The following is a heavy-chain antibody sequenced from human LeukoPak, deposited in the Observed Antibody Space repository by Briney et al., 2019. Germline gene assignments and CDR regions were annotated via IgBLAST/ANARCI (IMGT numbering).Heavy chain of an antibody. V-gene: IGHV3-66*02. CDR2: IYSGGST. D-gene: IGHD6-6*01. CDR1: GFTVSSNY. Sequence: GGSLRLSCAASGFTVSSNYMSWVRQAPGEGLEWVSVIYSGGSTYYADSVKGRFTISRDNSKNTLYLQMNSLRAEDTAVYYCARDLQLVGTFDYWGQGTLVTVSS. CDR3: ARDLQLVGTFDY. J-gene: IGHJ4*02.